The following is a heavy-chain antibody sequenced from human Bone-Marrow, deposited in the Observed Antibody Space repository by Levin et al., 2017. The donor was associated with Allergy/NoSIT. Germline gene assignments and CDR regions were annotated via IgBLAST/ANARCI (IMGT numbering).Heavy chain of an antibody. CDR3: AKQNPSVADSFIDC. D-gene: IGHD2-21*01. CDR2: IYFGGRT. Sequence: PSETLSLTCSVSGVSITSRGNYWGGIRQSPGTGLEWIGSIYFGGRTLYNPSLMSAVSISRDTTKNQFSLKVMSVTAEDTAVYYCAKQNPSVADSFIDCWGQGILVTVSS. J-gene: IGHJ4*02. CDR1: GVSITSRGNY. V-gene: IGHV4-39*01.